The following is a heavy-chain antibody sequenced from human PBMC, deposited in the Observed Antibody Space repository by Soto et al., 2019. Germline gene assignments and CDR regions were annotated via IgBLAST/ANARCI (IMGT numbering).Heavy chain of an antibody. J-gene: IGHJ6*02. V-gene: IGHV3-53*01. Sequence: PGGSLRLSCAASGFTVSSNYMSWVRQAPGKGLKWVSVIYSGGSTYYADSVKGRFTISRDNSKNTLYLQMNSLRAEDTAVYYCARGLGMGSGYYYVGLYYGMDVWGQGTTVTVSS. CDR3: ARGLGMGSGYYYVGLYYGMDV. CDR2: IYSGGST. CDR1: GFTVSSNY. D-gene: IGHD3-22*01.